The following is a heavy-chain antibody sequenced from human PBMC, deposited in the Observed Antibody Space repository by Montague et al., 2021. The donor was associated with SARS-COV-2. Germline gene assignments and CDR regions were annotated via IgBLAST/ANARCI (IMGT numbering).Heavy chain of an antibody. CDR1: GFTFSDFH. Sequence: SLRLSCAASGFTFSDFHMSWIRQAPGTGLEWVSYISSGSSSTKFADSVKGRFTITRDNAKNSLYLQMNSLRAEDTAVYYCARDQQLGWGGMDVWGQGTTVTVSS. CDR2: ISSGSSST. V-gene: IGHV3-11*06. D-gene: IGHD6-13*01. J-gene: IGHJ6*02. CDR3: ARDQQLGWGGMDV.